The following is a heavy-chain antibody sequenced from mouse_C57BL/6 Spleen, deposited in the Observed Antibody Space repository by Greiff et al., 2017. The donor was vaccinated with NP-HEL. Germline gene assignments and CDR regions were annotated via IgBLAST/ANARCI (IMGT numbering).Heavy chain of an antibody. Sequence: QVQLKESGPELVKPGASVKISCKASGYAFSSSWLNWVKQRPGKGLEWIGRIYPGDGDTNYNGKFKGKATLTADKSSSTAYMQLSSLTSEDSAVYFCAVVNQLYYYAMDYWGQGTSVTVSS. CDR1: GYAFSSSW. CDR2: IYPGDGDT. D-gene: IGHD1-1*02. CDR3: AVVNQLYYYAMDY. V-gene: IGHV1-82*01. J-gene: IGHJ4*01.